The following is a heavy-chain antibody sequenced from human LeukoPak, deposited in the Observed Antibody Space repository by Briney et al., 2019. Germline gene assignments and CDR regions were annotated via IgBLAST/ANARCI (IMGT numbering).Heavy chain of an antibody. V-gene: IGHV3-21*01. Sequence: PGGSLRLSCAASGLTFSSYKMNWVRQAPGKGLEWVSFISSSSSYIYYTDSVKGRFTISRDNAKSSLFLQMNSLRAEDTAVYYCARGTPTTRDFDSWGQGTLVTVSS. CDR2: ISSSSSYI. CDR3: ARGTPTTRDFDS. J-gene: IGHJ4*02. D-gene: IGHD1-14*01. CDR1: GLTFSSYK.